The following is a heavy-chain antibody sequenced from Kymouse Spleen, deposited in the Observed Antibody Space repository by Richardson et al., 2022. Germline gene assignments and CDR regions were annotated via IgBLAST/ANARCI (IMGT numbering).Heavy chain of an antibody. CDR1: GDSVSSNSAA. V-gene: IGHV6-1*01. Sequence: QVQLQQSGPGLVKPSQTLSLTCAISGDSVSSNSAAWNWIRQSPSRGLEWLGRTYYRSKWYNDYAVSVKSRITINPDTSKNQFSLQLNSVTPEDTAVYYCARGGMNWNYEDYYYYGMDVWGQGTTVTVSS. CDR2: TYYRSKWYN. CDR3: ARGGMNWNYEDYYYYGMDV. J-gene: IGHJ6*02. D-gene: IGHD1-7*01.